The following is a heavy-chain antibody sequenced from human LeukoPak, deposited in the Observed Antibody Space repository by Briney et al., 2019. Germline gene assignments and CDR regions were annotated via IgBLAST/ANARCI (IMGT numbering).Heavy chain of an antibody. D-gene: IGHD6-19*01. CDR2: ISWNSGSI. Sequence: GRSLRLSCAASGFTFDDYAMHWVRQAPGKGLEWVSGISWNSGSIGYADSVKGRFTISRDNAKNSLYLLMNSLRAEDTALYYCAKDMKRQWLVQAESPLDYWGQGTLVTVSS. J-gene: IGHJ4*02. CDR3: AKDMKRQWLVQAESPLDY. V-gene: IGHV3-9*01. CDR1: GFTFDDYA.